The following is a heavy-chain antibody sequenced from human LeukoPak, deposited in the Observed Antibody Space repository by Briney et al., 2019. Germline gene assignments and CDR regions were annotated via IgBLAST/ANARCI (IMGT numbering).Heavy chain of an antibody. CDR3: AKGLGRHYYDSSGYNDY. J-gene: IGHJ4*02. V-gene: IGHV3-30*02. CDR1: GFTFSSYG. Sequence: PGGSLRLSCAASGFTFSSYGMHWVRQAPGKGLEWVAFIRYDGSNKYYADSVKGRFTISRDNSKNTLYLQMNSLGAEDTAVYYCAKGLGRHYYDSSGYNDYWGQGTLVTVSS. D-gene: IGHD3-22*01. CDR2: IRYDGSNK.